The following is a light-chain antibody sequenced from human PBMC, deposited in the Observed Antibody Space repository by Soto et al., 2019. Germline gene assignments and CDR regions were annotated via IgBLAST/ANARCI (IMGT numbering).Light chain of an antibody. J-gene: IGKJ1*01. V-gene: IGKV3-11*01. Sequence: ILYTLSPATLSLSPGERATLSCRASQSVSSYLAWYQQKPGQAPRLLIYDASNRATGIPARFSGSGSGTDFTLTISSLQPEDFATYYCQQSYSTPLRTFGQGTKVDIK. CDR3: QQSYSTPLRT. CDR2: DAS. CDR1: QSVSSY.